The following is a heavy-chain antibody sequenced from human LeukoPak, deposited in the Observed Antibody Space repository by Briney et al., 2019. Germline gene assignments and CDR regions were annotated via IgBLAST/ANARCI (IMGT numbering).Heavy chain of an antibody. D-gene: IGHD3-16*01. Sequence: GGSLRLSCAASGFTFSSYSMNWVRQAPGKGLEWVSSISSSGSYIYYSDSVKGRFTISRDNAKNSLFLQMNSLRAEDTAVYYCARPLGELGDYWGQGTLVTVSS. CDR1: GFTFSSYS. CDR3: ARPLGELGDY. J-gene: IGHJ4*02. CDR2: ISSSGSYI. V-gene: IGHV3-21*01.